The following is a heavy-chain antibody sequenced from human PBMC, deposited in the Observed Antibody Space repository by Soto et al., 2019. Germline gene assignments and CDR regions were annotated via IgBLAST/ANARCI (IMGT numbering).Heavy chain of an antibody. CDR1: GFTFSSYW. V-gene: IGHV3-7*01. CDR2: IKQDGSEK. J-gene: IGHJ2*01. Sequence: EVQLVESGGGLVQPGGSLRLSCAASGFTFSSYWMSWVRQAPGKRLEWVANIKQDGSEKYYVDSVKGRFTIARDNAKNSLYLQMNSLRAEDTAVYYCARDAGDNWYFDLWGRGTLVTVSS. CDR3: ARDAGDNWYFDL.